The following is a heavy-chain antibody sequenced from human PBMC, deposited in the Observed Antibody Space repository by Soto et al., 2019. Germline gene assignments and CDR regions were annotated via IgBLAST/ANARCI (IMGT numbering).Heavy chain of an antibody. CDR3: ARSPFLECN. V-gene: IGHV3-48*03. J-gene: IGHJ4*02. CDR1: GFTFSAYE. D-gene: IGHD3-3*02. Sequence: GGSLRLSXAASGFTFSAYEMNWVRQAPGKGLEWVSYISSSGNTIYYADSVKGRFTISRDNAKNSLFLQMNSLRVEDTAFYYCARSPFLECNWAQGTLVTVSS. CDR2: ISSSGNTI.